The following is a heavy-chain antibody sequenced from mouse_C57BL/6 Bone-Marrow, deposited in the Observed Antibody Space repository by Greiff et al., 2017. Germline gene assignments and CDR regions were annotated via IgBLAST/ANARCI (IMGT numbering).Heavy chain of an antibody. Sequence: VQLQQSGAELVKPGASVKLSCTASGFNINDYYMHWVKQRPEQGLEWIGRIDPEDGDTKYASKFQGKATITADTSSNTTYLQLSSLKSEDTAVYYCAGFYDYDEGGNKAMDYWGQGTSVTVSS. V-gene: IGHV14-2*01. CDR1: GFNINDYY. J-gene: IGHJ4*01. D-gene: IGHD2-4*01. CDR2: IDPEDGDT. CDR3: AGFYDYDEGGNKAMDY.